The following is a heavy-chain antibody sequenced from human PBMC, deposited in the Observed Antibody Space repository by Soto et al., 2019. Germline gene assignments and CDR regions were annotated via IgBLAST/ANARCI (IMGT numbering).Heavy chain of an antibody. D-gene: IGHD4-17*01. J-gene: IGHJ4*02. CDR3: AREGDYGDYGSDY. Sequence: SETLTLTCTVSGGSISSGGYYWSWIRQFPGKGLEWIGYIYYSGSTYYNPSLKSRVTISVDTSKNQFSLKLSSVTAADTAVYYCAREGDYGDYGSDYWGQGTLVTVSS. CDR1: GGSISSGGYY. V-gene: IGHV4-31*03. CDR2: IYYSGST.